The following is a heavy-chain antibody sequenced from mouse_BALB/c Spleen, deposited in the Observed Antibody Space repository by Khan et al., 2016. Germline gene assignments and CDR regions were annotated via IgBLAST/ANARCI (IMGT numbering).Heavy chain of an antibody. D-gene: IGHD3-2*02. V-gene: IGHV1S135*01. CDR2: IDPYNGGT. CDR1: GYSFTGYN. Sequence: VQLQQPGPELGKPGASVKISCKASGYSFTGYNMYWVKQSHRKSLEWIGYIDPYNGGTSYNQKSKGKATLTVDKSSSTAYMKLNSLTSEDSAIYYCARCKATEWYFDVWGAGTTVTVSS. CDR3: ARCKATEWYFDV. J-gene: IGHJ1*01.